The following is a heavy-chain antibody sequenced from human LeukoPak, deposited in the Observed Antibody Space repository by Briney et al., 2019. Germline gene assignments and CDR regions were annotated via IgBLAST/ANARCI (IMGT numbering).Heavy chain of an antibody. CDR3: ASGWFGELPTY. CDR1: GFTFSSYA. D-gene: IGHD3-10*01. J-gene: IGHJ4*02. V-gene: IGHV3-23*01. Sequence: GGSLRLSCAASGFTFSSYAVSWVRQAPGKGLEWVSAISGSGGSTYYADSVKGRFTISRDNSKNTLYLQMNSLRAEDTAVYYCASGWFGELPTYWGQGALVTVSS. CDR2: ISGSGGST.